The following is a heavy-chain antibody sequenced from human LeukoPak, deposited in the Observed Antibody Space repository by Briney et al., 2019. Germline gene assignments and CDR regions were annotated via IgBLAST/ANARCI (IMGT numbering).Heavy chain of an antibody. V-gene: IGHV3-21*01. CDR1: GFTFSSYS. J-gene: IGHJ4*02. CDR2: ISSSSSYI. Sequence: KAGGSLRLSCAASGFTFSSYSMNWVRQAPGKGLEWVSSISSSSSYIYYADSVKGRFTISRDNAKNSLYLQMNSLRAEDTAVYYCARGDGSGSQYGGYYWGQGTLVTVSS. CDR3: ARGDGSGSQYGGYY. D-gene: IGHD3-10*01.